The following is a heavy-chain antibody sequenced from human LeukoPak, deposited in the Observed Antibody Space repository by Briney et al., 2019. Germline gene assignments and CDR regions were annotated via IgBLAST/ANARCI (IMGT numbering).Heavy chain of an antibody. D-gene: IGHD1-26*01. CDR2: ISLTGRT. CDR1: GGSITSTNW. Sequence: PSETLSLTCGVSGGSITSTNWWSWVRPPPGQGLEWIGEISLTGRTNYNPSLIGRVIMSLDESRNQLYLTLTSVTAADTAMYYCSRESGPYCPFGYWGQGTLVVVPS. V-gene: IGHV4-4*02. J-gene: IGHJ4*02. CDR3: SRESGPYCPFGY.